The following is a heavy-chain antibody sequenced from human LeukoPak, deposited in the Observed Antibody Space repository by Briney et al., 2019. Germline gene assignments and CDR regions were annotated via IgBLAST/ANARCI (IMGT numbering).Heavy chain of an antibody. Sequence: PGGSLRLSCAASGFTFSSYSMNWVRQAPGKGLDWVSSIRIISSYIYYADSVKGRFTISRDNAKNSRYLQMNSLRAEDTAVYYCAREVLAAAESNYYYYMDVWGKGTTVTVSS. D-gene: IGHD6-13*01. CDR1: GFTFSSYS. CDR2: IRIISSYI. CDR3: AREVLAAAESNYYYYMDV. J-gene: IGHJ6*03. V-gene: IGHV3-21*01.